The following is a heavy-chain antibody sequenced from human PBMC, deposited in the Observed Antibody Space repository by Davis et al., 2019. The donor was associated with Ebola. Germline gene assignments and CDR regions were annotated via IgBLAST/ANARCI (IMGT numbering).Heavy chain of an antibody. V-gene: IGHV3-9*01. CDR1: GFSFDDYA. D-gene: IGHD3-3*01. CDR2: ISWNSGNI. J-gene: IGHJ6*02. CDR3: AKEIHRSFGVDDEPHYYAMNV. Sequence: GGSLRLSCAASGFSFDDYAMHWVRQAPGKGLEWVSGISWNSGNIGYADSVKGRFTASRDNAKKSLVLQMNSLRPEDTAVYYCAKEIHRSFGVDDEPHYYAMNVWGQGTTVTVSS.